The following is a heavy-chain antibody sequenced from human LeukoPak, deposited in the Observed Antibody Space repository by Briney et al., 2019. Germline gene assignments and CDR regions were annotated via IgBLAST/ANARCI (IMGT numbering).Heavy chain of an antibody. CDR1: GFTFDDYA. Sequence: GGSLGLSCAASGFTFDDYAMHWVRQAPGKGLEWVSGISWNSGSIGYADSVKGRFTISRDNAKNSLYLQMNSLRAEDTALYYCAKSIAAAAPFDYWGQGTLVTVSS. CDR3: AKSIAAAAPFDY. D-gene: IGHD6-13*01. CDR2: ISWNSGSI. V-gene: IGHV3-9*01. J-gene: IGHJ4*02.